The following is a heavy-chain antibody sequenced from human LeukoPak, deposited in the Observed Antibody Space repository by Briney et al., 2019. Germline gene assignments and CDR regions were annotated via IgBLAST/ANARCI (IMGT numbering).Heavy chain of an antibody. D-gene: IGHD1-1*01. CDR3: ARVGGTSIFYYYYYLDT. CDR1: GFAFSSYS. V-gene: IGHV3-48*02. J-gene: IGHJ6*03. CDR2: ITSGNNTI. Sequence: PGGSLRLSCAASGFAFSSYSMNWVRRAPGKGLEWVSYITSGNNTIYYADSVKGRFTISRDNAKNSLYLQMNSLSDEDTAVYYCARVGGTSIFYYYYYLDTWGKGNTVTVSS.